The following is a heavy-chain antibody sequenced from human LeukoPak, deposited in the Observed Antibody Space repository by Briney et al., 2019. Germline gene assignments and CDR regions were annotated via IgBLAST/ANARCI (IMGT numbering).Heavy chain of an antibody. CDR3: ASAYSSSWYEDDQSWFDP. Sequence: ASVKVSCKASGYTFTSYGISWVRQAPGQGLEWMGWIGAYNGNTNYAQKFQGRVTITADKSTSTAYMELSSLRSEDTAVYYCASAYSSSWYEDDQSWFDPWGQGTLVTVSS. D-gene: IGHD6-13*01. J-gene: IGHJ5*02. CDR1: GYTFTSYG. V-gene: IGHV1-18*01. CDR2: IGAYNGNT.